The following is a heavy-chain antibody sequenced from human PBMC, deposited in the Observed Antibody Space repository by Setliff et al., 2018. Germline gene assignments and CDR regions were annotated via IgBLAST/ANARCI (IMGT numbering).Heavy chain of an antibody. D-gene: IGHD5-18*01. CDR1: GGSISSSSYY. V-gene: IGHV4-61*05. CDR2: IYHNGNT. Sequence: PSETLSLTCTVSGGSISSSSYYWGWIRQPPGKGLQWIGYIYHNGNTNCNPSLKSRVNMSIDTSKNQFALNLKSVTAADTAVYYCARDRTAYSYGLDVWGQGTTVTVSS. CDR3: ARDRTAYSYGLDV. J-gene: IGHJ6*02.